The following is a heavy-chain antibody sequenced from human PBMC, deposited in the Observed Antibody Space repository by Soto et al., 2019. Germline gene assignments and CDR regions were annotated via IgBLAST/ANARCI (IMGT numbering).Heavy chain of an antibody. CDR2: ISYDGSNK. V-gene: IGHV3-30*03. J-gene: IGHJ4*02. Sequence: QVQLVESGGGVVQPGRSLRLSCAASGFTFSSYGMHWVRQAPGKGLEWVAVISYDGSNKYYADSVKGRFTISRDNSKNTVDLQRNSLRAEDTAVYCWATRRETDAGFDYWGQGTLVTVSS. D-gene: IGHD6-13*01. CDR1: GFTFSSYG. CDR3: ATRRETDAGFDY.